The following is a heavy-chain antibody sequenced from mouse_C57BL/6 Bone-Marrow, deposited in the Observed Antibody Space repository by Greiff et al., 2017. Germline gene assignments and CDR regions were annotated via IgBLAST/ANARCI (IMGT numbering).Heavy chain of an antibody. CDR3: NHYYGSSYGAY. V-gene: IGHV14-4*01. CDR1: GFNIKDDY. J-gene: IGHJ3*01. D-gene: IGHD1-1*01. Sequence: VHVKQSGAELVRPGASVKLSCTASGFNIKDDYMHWVKQRPEQGPEWIGWIDPENGDTEYASKFQGKATITADTSSNTAYLQLSSLTSEDTAVYYCNHYYGSSYGAYWGQGTLVTVSA. CDR2: IDPENGDT.